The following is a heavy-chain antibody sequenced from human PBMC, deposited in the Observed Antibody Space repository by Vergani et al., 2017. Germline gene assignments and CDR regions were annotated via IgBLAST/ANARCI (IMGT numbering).Heavy chain of an antibody. CDR3: ARSYCSSTSCYGGFDY. CDR2: ISSSSSYI. V-gene: IGHV3-21*01. D-gene: IGHD2-2*01. J-gene: IGHJ4*02. CDR1: GFTFSSYS. Sequence: EVQLVESGGGLVKPGGSLRLSCAASGFTFSSYSMNWVRQAPGKGLEWASSISSSSSYIYYADSVKGRFTISRYNAKNSLYLQMNSLRAEDTAVYYCARSYCSSTSCYGGFDYWGQGTLVTVSS.